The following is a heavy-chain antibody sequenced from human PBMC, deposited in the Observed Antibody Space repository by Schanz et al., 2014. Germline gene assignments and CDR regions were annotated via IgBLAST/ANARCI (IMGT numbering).Heavy chain of an antibody. D-gene: IGHD6-13*01. CDR2: IIPILGIA. CDR3: ARDGVDAAAGGNY. CDR1: GYTFTSYD. Sequence: QVHLVQSGAEVKKPGASVRVSCKASGYTFTSYDFNWVRQAPGQGLEWMGRIIPILGIANYAQKFQGRVTMTRDTSTSTVYMELSSLRSEDTAVYYCARDGVDAAAGGNYWGQGTLVTVSS. V-gene: IGHV1-69*09. J-gene: IGHJ4*02.